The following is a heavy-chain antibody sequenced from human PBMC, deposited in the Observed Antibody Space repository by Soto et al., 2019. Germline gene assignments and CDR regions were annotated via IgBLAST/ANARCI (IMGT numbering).Heavy chain of an antibody. CDR3: AREYYRAVAGEYYYYGMDV. Sequence: KQSQTLSLHCAISGDSVSSNSAAWNWIRQSPSRGLEWLGRTYYRSKWYNDYAGSVKSRITINPDTSKNQFSLQLNSVTPEDTAVYYCAREYYRAVAGEYYYYGMDVWGQGTTVTVSS. CDR2: TYYRSKWYN. D-gene: IGHD6-19*01. V-gene: IGHV6-1*01. J-gene: IGHJ6*02. CDR1: GDSVSSNSAA.